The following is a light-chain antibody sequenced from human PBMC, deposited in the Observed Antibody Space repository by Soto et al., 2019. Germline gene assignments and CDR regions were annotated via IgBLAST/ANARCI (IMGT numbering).Light chain of an antibody. CDR3: QQSYSSPPT. V-gene: IGKV1-39*01. CDR2: AAS. J-gene: IGKJ1*01. Sequence: DITTTQSPSSLSASVGDRVTIPCRASQSISNHLNWYQQKPGKAPKLLIFAASSLQSGVPSRFSGSRSGPDFTLTISSLQPEDFATYYCQQSYSSPPTFGQGTKVDIK. CDR1: QSISNH.